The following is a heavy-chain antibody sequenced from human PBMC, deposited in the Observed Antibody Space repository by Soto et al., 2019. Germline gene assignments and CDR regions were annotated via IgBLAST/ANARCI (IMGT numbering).Heavy chain of an antibody. CDR1: GFSFYDSD. V-gene: IGHV3-21*01. CDR2: ISSGGSFM. CDR3: ARKHSSDATGYDYFDS. J-gene: IGHJ4*02. D-gene: IGHD2-15*01. Sequence: EVQLVESGGGLVEPGGSLRLSCTGSGFSFYDSDMTWVRQAPGKGLEWVSSISSGGSFMFYAESFKGRFTISRNNAKNSLFLQMNSLRVPDTSIYYCARKHSSDATGYDYFDSWRQGPLVTVSS.